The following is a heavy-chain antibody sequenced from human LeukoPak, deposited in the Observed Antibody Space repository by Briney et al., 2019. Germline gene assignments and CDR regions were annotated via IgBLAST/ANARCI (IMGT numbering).Heavy chain of an antibody. D-gene: IGHD6-13*01. CDR3: ARHPCGGSSSCCSFDY. V-gene: IGHV4-59*08. J-gene: IGHJ4*02. Sequence: SETLSLICTVSGGSISTYYFSWIRQPPGKGLEWIGYIDYSGTTNYNPSLKSRVTISVDTSKNQFSLKLSSVTAADTAVYYCARHPCGGSSSCCSFDYWGQGILVTVSS. CDR2: IDYSGTT. CDR1: GGSISTYY.